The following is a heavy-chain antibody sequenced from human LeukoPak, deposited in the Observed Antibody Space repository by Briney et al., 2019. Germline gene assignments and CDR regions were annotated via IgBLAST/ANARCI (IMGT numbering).Heavy chain of an antibody. CDR2: IYYSGST. Sequence: SETLSLTCTVSGGSISSSSYYWGWIRQPPGKGLEWIGYIYYSGSTNYNPSLKSRVTISVDTSKNQFSLKLSSVTAADTAVYYCARAGYSYGYYYYYYMDVWGKGTTVTVSS. D-gene: IGHD5-18*01. J-gene: IGHJ6*03. V-gene: IGHV4-61*05. CDR3: ARAGYSYGYYYYYYMDV. CDR1: GGSISSSSYY.